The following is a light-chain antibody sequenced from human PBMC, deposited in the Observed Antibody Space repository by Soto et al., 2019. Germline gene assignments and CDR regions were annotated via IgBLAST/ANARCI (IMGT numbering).Light chain of an antibody. CDR1: SSDVGGYYY. CDR3: NSYTCSGTSI. V-gene: IGLV2-14*03. CDR2: DVS. Sequence: QSALTQPASVSGSPGQSLTISCTGTSSDVGGYYYVSWYQQHPGQAPKLIIYDVSNRPSGVSSRFSGSKSGNTASLTISGLQAEDEADYYCNSYTCSGTSIFGGGTKVTVL. J-gene: IGLJ2*01.